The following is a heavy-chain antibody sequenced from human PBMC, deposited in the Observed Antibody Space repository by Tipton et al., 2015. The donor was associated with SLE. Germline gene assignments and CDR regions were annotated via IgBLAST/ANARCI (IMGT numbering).Heavy chain of an antibody. CDR3: ARRNSESGAFDM. Sequence: GSLRLSCAASRLTFSTYGMRWVRQSPAKGLEWVSSISGSDGSTYYADSVKGRFTISRDNSKNTLYLQMNSLSAEDTAVYYCARRNSESGAFDMWGQGTLVTVSS. CDR1: RLTFSTYG. V-gene: IGHV3-23*01. CDR2: ISGSDGST. D-gene: IGHD3-10*01. J-gene: IGHJ3*02.